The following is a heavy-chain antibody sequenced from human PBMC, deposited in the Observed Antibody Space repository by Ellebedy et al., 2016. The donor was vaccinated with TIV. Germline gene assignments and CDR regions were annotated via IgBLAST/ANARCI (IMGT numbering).Heavy chain of an antibody. CDR2: ISYDGSNK. V-gene: IGHV3-30*18. J-gene: IGHJ3*02. Sequence: GESLKISXAASGFTFSSYGMHWVRQAPGKGLEWVAVISYDGSNKYYADSVKGRFTISRDNSKNTLYLQMNSLRAEDTAVYYCAKGLSGDYDSSGYSNGDAFDIWGQGTMVTVSS. D-gene: IGHD3-22*01. CDR1: GFTFSSYG. CDR3: AKGLSGDYDSSGYSNGDAFDI.